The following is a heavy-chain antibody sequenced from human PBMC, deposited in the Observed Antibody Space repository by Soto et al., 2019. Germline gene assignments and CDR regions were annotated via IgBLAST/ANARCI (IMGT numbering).Heavy chain of an antibody. J-gene: IGHJ5*02. V-gene: IGHV3-23*01. D-gene: IGHD2-8*02. CDR1: RFIFTNYA. CDR2: ISASGATT. Sequence: GGSLRLSCAASRFIFTNYAMSWARQAPGKGLEWVSVISASGATTPYADTVKGRFTISRDNPKNTLYLQMNSLRADDTAVYYCARDLGYWYGRFEPWGQGTLVPGSS. CDR3: ARDLGYWYGRFEP.